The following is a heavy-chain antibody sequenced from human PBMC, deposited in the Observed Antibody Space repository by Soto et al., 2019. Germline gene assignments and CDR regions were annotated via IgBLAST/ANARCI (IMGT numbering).Heavy chain of an antibody. J-gene: IGHJ3*02. CDR1: GGSISSGGYY. CDR2: IYYSGST. V-gene: IGHV4-31*03. CDR3: ARNLEAVVVTATLDAFDI. Sequence: QVQLQESGPGLVKPSQTLSLTCTVSGGSISSGGYYWSWIRQHPGKGLEWIGYIYYSGSTYYNPSLTRRVTISVDTSKNQFSLKLSSVTAADTAVYYCARNLEAVVVTATLDAFDIWGQGTMVTVSA. D-gene: IGHD2-21*02.